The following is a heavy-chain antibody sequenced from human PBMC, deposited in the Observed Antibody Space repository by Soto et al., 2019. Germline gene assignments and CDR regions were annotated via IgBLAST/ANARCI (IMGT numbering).Heavy chain of an antibody. CDR1: GFTFSSYA. CDR3: ARMGDIVLVPAAMNYYYGMDV. Sequence: GGSLRLSCAASGFTFSSYAMHWVRQAPGKGLEWVAVISYDGSNKYYADSVKGRFTISRDNSKNTLYLQMNSLRAEDTAVYYCARMGDIVLVPAAMNYYYGMDVWGQGTTVTVSS. D-gene: IGHD2-2*01. J-gene: IGHJ6*02. V-gene: IGHV3-30-3*01. CDR2: ISYDGSNK.